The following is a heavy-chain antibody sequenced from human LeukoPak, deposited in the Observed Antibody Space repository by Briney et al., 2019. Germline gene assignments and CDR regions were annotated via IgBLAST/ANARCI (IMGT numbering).Heavy chain of an antibody. CDR2: IYYSGST. D-gene: IGHD6-19*01. Sequence: PSETLSLTCTGSGGSISSYFWSWIRQPPGKGLEWIGYIYYSGSTNYNPSLKSRVTMSVDTSKNQFSLKLSSVTAADTAVYYCARIDRAVAGTIDYWGQGTLVTVSS. V-gene: IGHV4-59*08. CDR1: GGSISSYF. J-gene: IGHJ4*02. CDR3: ARIDRAVAGTIDY.